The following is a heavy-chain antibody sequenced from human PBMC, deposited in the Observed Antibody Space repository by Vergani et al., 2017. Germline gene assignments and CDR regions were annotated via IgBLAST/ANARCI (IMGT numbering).Heavy chain of an antibody. CDR2: IYLGDSDT. Sequence: EVQLVQSGAEVKKPGESLKISCKGSGYSFTSYWIGWVRQMPGKGLEWMGIIYLGDSDTRYSPSFQGQVTISADKSISTAYLQWSSLKASDTAMYYCARQGHYYDSSGYYYGMDVWGQGTTVTVSS. V-gene: IGHV5-51*01. CDR3: ARQGHYYDSSGYYYGMDV. D-gene: IGHD3-22*01. CDR1: GYSFTSYW. J-gene: IGHJ6*02.